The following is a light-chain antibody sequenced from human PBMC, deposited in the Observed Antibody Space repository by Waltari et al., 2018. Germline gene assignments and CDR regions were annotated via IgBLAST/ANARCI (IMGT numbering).Light chain of an antibody. V-gene: IGLV2-8*01. CDR1: SSDVGNYNY. J-gene: IGLJ3*02. CDR2: EVT. CDR3: SSYAGSNNLM. Sequence: HSALTQPPSASGSPGQSVTISCTGSSSDVGNYNYVSWYQQHPGKAPKLLIYEVTTRPAGVPDRFSGSKSGNTASLTVSGLQAEDEADYYCSSYAGSNNLMFGGGTKVTVL.